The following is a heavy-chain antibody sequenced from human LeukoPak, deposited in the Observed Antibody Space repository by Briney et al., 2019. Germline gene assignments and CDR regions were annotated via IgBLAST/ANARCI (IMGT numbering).Heavy chain of an antibody. D-gene: IGHD6-19*01. CDR1: GFTFSSYA. V-gene: IGHV3-30-3*01. CDR3: ARGLGSSGWYYLFDY. Sequence: GGSLRLSCAASGFTFSSYAMHWVRQAPGKGLEWVAVISYDGSNKYYADSVKGRFTISRDNAKNSLYLQMNSLRAEDTAVYYCARGLGSSGWYYLFDYWGQGALVTVSS. J-gene: IGHJ4*02. CDR2: ISYDGSNK.